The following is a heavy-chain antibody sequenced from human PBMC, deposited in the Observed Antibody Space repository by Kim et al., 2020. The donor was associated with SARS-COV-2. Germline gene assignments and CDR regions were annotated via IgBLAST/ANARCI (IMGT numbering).Heavy chain of an antibody. CDR3: ASDFTDYFDY. CDR1: GDSVSNGRYY. Sequence: SETLSLTCTVSGDSVSNGRYYWSWIRQPPGQGLEWIGYVYYSGSTNYSPSLKSRITISLDTSKNQFSLKLRSVTAADTAVYYCASDFTDYFDYWGQGILFTVSS. CDR2: VYYSGST. V-gene: IGHV4-61*01. J-gene: IGHJ4*02.